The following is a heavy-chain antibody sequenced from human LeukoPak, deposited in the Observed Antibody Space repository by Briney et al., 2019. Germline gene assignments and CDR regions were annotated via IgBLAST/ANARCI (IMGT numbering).Heavy chain of an antibody. CDR3: AKDMSHEYSGSWGGFDY. Sequence: GGSLRLSCAASGFTFDDYAMHGVRHAPGKGLEWVSGISWNSGSIGYADSVKGRFTISRDNAKNSLYLQMNSLRAEDMALYYCAKDMSHEYSGSWGGFDYWGQGTLVTVSS. D-gene: IGHD6-6*01. CDR1: GFTFDDYA. J-gene: IGHJ4*02. CDR2: ISWNSGSI. V-gene: IGHV3-9*03.